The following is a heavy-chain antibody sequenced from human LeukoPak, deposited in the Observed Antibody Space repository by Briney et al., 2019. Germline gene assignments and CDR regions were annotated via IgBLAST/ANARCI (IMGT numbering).Heavy chain of an antibody. V-gene: IGHV3-23*01. CDR1: GFTFSSYA. CDR3: AREVDEGFDP. CDR2: ISGSGGST. D-gene: IGHD2-15*01. J-gene: IGHJ5*02. Sequence: GGSLRLSCAASGFTFSSYAMSWVRQAPGKGLEWVSAISGSGGSTYYADSVKGRFTISRDNAKNSLYLQMKSLRAEDTAVYYCAREVDEGFDPWGQGTLVTVSS.